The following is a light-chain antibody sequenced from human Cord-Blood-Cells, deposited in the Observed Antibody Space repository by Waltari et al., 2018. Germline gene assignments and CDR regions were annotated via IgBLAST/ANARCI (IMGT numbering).Light chain of an antibody. Sequence: DIQITQSPSSVSAFEGDKMTITCRASQGISSWLAWYQQEPGKAPKLLIYAASSLQSGVPSRFSGSGSGTDFTLTISSLQPEDFATYYYQQANIFTLTFGGGTKVEIK. CDR3: QQANIFTLT. V-gene: IGKV1-12*01. J-gene: IGKJ4*01. CDR2: AAS. CDR1: QGISSW.